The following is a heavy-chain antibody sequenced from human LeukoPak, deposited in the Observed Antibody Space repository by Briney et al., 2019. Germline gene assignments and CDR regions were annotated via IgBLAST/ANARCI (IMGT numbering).Heavy chain of an antibody. J-gene: IGHJ4*02. CDR1: GFTFDDYA. Sequence: GGSLRLSCAASGFTFDDYAMHWVRQAPGKGLEWVSGISWNSGSIGYADSVKGRFTISRDNAKNSLYLQMNSLRAEDTALYYCAKDGLAVGVAAKLDYWGQGTLVTVSS. D-gene: IGHD2-15*01. CDR2: ISWNSGSI. CDR3: AKDGLAVGVAAKLDY. V-gene: IGHV3-9*01.